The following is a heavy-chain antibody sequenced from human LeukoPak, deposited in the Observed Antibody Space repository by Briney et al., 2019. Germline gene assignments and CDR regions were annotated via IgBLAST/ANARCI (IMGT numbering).Heavy chain of an antibody. D-gene: IGHD6-13*01. CDR2: INHSGST. CDR1: GGSFSGYY. V-gene: IGHV4-34*01. J-gene: IGHJ6*02. CDR3: ARGYSSSWYSLDYYYGMDV. Sequence: SETLSLTCAVYGGSFSGYYWSWIRQPPGKGLEWIGEINHSGSTNYNPSLKSRVTISVDTSKNQSSLKLSSVTAADTAVYYCARGYSSSWYSLDYYYGMDVWGQGTTVTVSS.